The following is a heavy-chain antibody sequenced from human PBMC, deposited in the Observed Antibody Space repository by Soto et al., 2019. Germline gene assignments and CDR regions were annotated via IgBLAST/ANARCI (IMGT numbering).Heavy chain of an antibody. J-gene: IGHJ4*02. CDR3: AGSHYDILTGYPSFDY. Sequence: SETLSLTCTVSGCSISSYYWSWIRQPPGKGLEWIGYIYYSGSTNYNPSLKSRVTISVDTSKNQFSLKLSSVTAADTAVYYCAGSHYDILTGYPSFDYWGQGTLVTVSS. CDR2: IYYSGST. CDR1: GCSISSYY. V-gene: IGHV4-59*08. D-gene: IGHD3-9*01.